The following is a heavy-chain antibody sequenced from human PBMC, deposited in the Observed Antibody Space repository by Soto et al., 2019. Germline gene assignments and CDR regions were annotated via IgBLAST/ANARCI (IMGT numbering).Heavy chain of an antibody. CDR3: AKKNSGSDDPFDY. CDR2: VSRDGSST. CDR1: GFTFSRYA. Sequence: PGGSLRLSCAASGFTFSRYAMSWVRQAPGKGLEWVSTVSRDGSSTYYADSVKGRFTISRDNSKNTLYLQMNSLRAEDTAMFYCAKKNSGSDDPFDYWGQGTLVTVSS. J-gene: IGHJ4*02. V-gene: IGHV3-23*01. D-gene: IGHD5-12*01.